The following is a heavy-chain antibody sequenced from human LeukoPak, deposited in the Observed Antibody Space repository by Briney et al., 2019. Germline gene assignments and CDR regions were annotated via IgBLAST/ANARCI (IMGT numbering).Heavy chain of an antibody. Sequence: PGGSLRLSCAASGFTFDDYAMHWVRHAPGKGLEWVSGISWNSGSIGYADSVKGRFTISRDNAKNSLYLQMNSLRAEDTALYYCAKDIDGSYYRYYGMDVWGQGTTVTVSS. D-gene: IGHD1-26*01. CDR1: GFTFDDYA. CDR3: AKDIDGSYYRYYGMDV. J-gene: IGHJ6*02. V-gene: IGHV3-9*01. CDR2: ISWNSGSI.